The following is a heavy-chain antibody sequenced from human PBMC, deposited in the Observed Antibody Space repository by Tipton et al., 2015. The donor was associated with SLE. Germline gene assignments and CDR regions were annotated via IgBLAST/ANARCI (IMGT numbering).Heavy chain of an antibody. CDR3: ASRAESAASHI. CDR2: ISSCSSYI. CDR1: GFTFSTHI. D-gene: IGHD2/OR15-2a*01. V-gene: IGHV3-21*03. J-gene: IGHJ3*02. Sequence: SLRLSCAASGFTFSTHIMNWVRQAPGKGLEWVSSISSCSSYINYADSVKGRFTISRDNAKNSRYLQMNSLRAEDTAVYYCASRAESAASHIWGQGTMVTVSS.